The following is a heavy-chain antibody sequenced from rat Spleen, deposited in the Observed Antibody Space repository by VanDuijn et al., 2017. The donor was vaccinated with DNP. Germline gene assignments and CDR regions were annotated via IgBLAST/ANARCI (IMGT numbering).Heavy chain of an antibody. CDR2: ISYDGGST. D-gene: IGHD1-9*01. CDR1: GFTFSDFY. J-gene: IGHJ2*01. V-gene: IGHV5-20*01. CDR3: ATYYGYNY. Sequence: EVQLVESGGGLVQPGRSLKLSCAASGFTFSDFYMAWVRQAPTKGLEWVAYISYDGGSTYYGDSVKGRFTISRNVAKSTLYLQMNSLRSEDTATYYFATYYGYNYWGQGVMVTVSS.